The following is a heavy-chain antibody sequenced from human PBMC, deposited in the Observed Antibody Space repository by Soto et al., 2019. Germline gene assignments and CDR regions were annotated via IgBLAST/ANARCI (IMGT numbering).Heavy chain of an antibody. CDR3: ARTYCSGGSCYSAFDY. CDR1: SGSISSDNW. V-gene: IGHV4-4*02. J-gene: IGHJ4*02. D-gene: IGHD2-15*01. CDR2: IYPSGNT. Sequence: QVQPQESGPGLVKPSGTLSLTCAVSSGSISSDNWWSWVRQPPGKGLEWIGEIYPSGNTNYNPSLRSRVTISVDRSKNQFSLKLSSVTAADTAVYYCARTYCSGGSCYSAFDYWGQGTLVTVSS.